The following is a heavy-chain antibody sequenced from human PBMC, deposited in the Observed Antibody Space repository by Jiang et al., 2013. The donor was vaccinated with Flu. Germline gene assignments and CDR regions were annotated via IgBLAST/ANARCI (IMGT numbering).Heavy chain of an antibody. CDR1: GGSISSYY. Sequence: GPGLVKPSETLSLTCTVSGGSISSYYWSWIRQPPGKGLEWIGYIYYSGSTNYNPSLKSRVTISIDTSKNQFSLKLSSVTAADTAVYYCARSPSRGNYYDSSGYDYWGQGTLVTVSS. CDR2: IYYSGST. D-gene: IGHD3-22*01. J-gene: IGHJ4*02. V-gene: IGHV4-59*01. CDR3: ARSPSRGNYYDSSGYDY.